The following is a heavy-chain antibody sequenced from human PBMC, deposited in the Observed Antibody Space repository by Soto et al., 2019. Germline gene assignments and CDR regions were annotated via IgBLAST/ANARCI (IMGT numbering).Heavy chain of an antibody. CDR2: IYPGDSDT. J-gene: IGHJ6*01. CDR3: ASRGWLQLPGYHYGMDV. D-gene: IGHD5-12*01. V-gene: IGHV5-51*01. Sequence: GESLKISCKGSGYSFTSYWIGWVRQMPGKGLEWMGIIYPGDSDTRYSPSFQGQVTISADKSISTAYLQWSSLKASDTAMYYCASRGWLQLPGYHYGMDVSRQGTTVPVSS. CDR1: GYSFTSYW.